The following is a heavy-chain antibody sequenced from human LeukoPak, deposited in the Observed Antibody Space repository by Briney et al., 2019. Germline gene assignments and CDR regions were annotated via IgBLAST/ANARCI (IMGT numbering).Heavy chain of an antibody. CDR2: ISSSSSYI. CDR1: GFTFSSYS. Sequence: GSLRLSCAASGFTFSSYSMNWVRQAPGKGLEWVSSISSSSSYIYYADSVKGRFTISRDNSKNTLYLQMNSLRAEDTAVYYCAKVKGSSGWYSPTVDYWGQGTLVTVSS. J-gene: IGHJ4*02. CDR3: AKVKGSSGWYSPTVDY. V-gene: IGHV3-21*04. D-gene: IGHD6-19*01.